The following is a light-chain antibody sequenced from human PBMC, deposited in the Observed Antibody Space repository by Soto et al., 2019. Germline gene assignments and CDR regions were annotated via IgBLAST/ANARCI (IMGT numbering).Light chain of an antibody. CDR2: EAS. CDR3: QQYGSSGT. J-gene: IGKJ1*01. V-gene: IGKV3-20*01. CDR1: QSVSSY. Sequence: EIVLTQSPATLSLSPGERATLSFRASQSVSSYLAWYQQKPGQAPRLLIYEASNRATGIPDRFSGSGSGTDFTLTISRLEPEDFAVYYCQQYGSSGTFGQGTKVDIK.